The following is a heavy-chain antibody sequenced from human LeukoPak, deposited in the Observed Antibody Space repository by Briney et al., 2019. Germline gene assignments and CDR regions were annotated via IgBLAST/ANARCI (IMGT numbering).Heavy chain of an antibody. Sequence: GGSLRLSCAAAGFTFRRCAMSWVREAAGKGLEWGSGMSGSGGSTYYADSVKGRFTNSRDNSKSTLYLQMNSLRAEDTAVYYCAKHAGTTRLTKELWGQGTLGTVSP. CDR2: MSGSGGST. D-gene: IGHD1-7*01. V-gene: IGHV3-23*01. J-gene: IGHJ4*01. CDR1: GFTFRRCA. CDR3: AKHAGTTRLTKEL.